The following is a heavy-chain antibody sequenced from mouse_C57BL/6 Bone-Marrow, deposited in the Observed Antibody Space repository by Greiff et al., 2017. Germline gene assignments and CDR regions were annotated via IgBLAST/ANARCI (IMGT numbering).Heavy chain of an antibody. CDR1: GFNIKDDY. D-gene: IGHD1-1*01. CDR3: TTAAYYYGSSYYAMDY. J-gene: IGHJ4*01. CDR2: IDPENGDT. Sequence: VQLQQPGAELVRPGASVKLSCTASGFNIKDDYMHWVKQRPEQGLEWIGRIDPENGDTEYASKFQGKATITADTSSNTAYLQLSSLTSEDTAVYYCTTAAYYYGSSYYAMDYWGQGTSVTVSS. V-gene: IGHV14-4*01.